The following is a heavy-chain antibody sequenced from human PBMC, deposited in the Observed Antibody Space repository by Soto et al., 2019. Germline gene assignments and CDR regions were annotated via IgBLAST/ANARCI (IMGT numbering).Heavy chain of an antibody. CDR2: IKSKSAGGTT. D-gene: IGHD3-22*01. J-gene: IGHJ4*02. Sequence: EVQLVESGGGLVKPGGSVRLSCAASGFTFSNAWMSWVRQAPGKGREWVGRIKSKSAGGTTEYDAPVKDRFTISSDDSKNTLYLQMNSLKIEDTAVYYFARGHRSSGKIFDSWGQGTLVTVSS. V-gene: IGHV3-15*01. CDR1: GFTFSNAW. CDR3: ARGHRSSGKIFDS.